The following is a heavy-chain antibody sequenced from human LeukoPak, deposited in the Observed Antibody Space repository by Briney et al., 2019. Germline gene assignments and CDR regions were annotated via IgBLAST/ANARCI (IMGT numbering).Heavy chain of an antibody. CDR3: ARQPIRAFDI. CDR2: IYPGDSDT. Sequence: GEFLQISCKGSGYRFTSYWIGWVRQLPGKGLEWMGIIYPGDSDTRYSPSFQGQVTISADKSISTAYLQWSSLKASDTAMYYCARQPIRAFDIWGQGTMVTVSS. D-gene: IGHD2-21*01. J-gene: IGHJ3*02. V-gene: IGHV5-51*01. CDR1: GYRFTSYW.